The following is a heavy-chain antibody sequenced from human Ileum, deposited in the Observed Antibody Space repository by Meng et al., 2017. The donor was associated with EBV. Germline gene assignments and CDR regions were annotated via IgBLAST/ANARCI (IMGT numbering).Heavy chain of an antibody. D-gene: IGHD3-10*01. V-gene: IGHV4-4*02. Sequence: VTLQGSGPGLVKPSGTLSLTCAVSGDSVSGSDWWSWVRQPPGKGLEWIGEVYHDGATNYHPSLKSRVTISLDKSKNEVNLHLNSLTAADTAVYFCARSSPIVRGLDYWGQGTLVTVSS. CDR1: GDSVSGSDW. J-gene: IGHJ4*02. CDR2: VYHDGAT. CDR3: ARSSPIVRGLDY.